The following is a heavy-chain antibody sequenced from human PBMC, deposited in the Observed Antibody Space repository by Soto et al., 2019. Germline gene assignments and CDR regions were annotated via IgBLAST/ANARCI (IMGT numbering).Heavy chain of an antibody. D-gene: IGHD3-10*01. V-gene: IGHV3-48*01. CDR2: ISSSSSTI. CDR1: GFTFSSYS. J-gene: IGHJ6*03. CDR3: ARDEYGSGSFYSYYYMDV. Sequence: EVQLVESGGGLVQSGGSLRLSCAASGFTFSSYSMNWVRQAPGKGLEWVSYISSSSSTIYYADSVKGRFTISRDNGKNSLYLQMNSLRAEDTAVYYCARDEYGSGSFYSYYYMDVWGKGTTVTVSS.